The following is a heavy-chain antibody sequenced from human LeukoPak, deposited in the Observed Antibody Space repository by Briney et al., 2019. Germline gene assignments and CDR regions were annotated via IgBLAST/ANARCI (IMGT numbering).Heavy chain of an antibody. Sequence: ASVKVSCKASGGTFSRYAISWVRQAPGQGLEWMGGIIPIFGTANYAQKFQGRVTITADESTSTAHMELSSLRSEDTAVYYCARDSGRGVAGNLDYWGQGTLVTVSS. D-gene: IGHD6-19*01. CDR2: IIPIFGTA. CDR1: GGTFSRYA. J-gene: IGHJ4*02. CDR3: ARDSGRGVAGNLDY. V-gene: IGHV1-69*13.